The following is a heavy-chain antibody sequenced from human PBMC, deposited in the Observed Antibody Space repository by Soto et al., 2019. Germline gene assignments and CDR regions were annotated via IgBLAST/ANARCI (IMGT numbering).Heavy chain of an antibody. D-gene: IGHD6-13*01. J-gene: IGHJ4*02. CDR1: GVSISSDNW. V-gene: IGHV4-4*02. Sequence: QVQLQESGPGLVRPSGTVSLTCAVSGVSISSDNWWSWVRQPPGKALEWIGEIHHSGSTNYNPSLKSRVTMSVVPAQDLFPLTLNSVTAADTAFYYCARDQGSHPGDWGQGTLVSVSS. CDR2: IHHSGST. CDR3: ARDQGSHPGD.